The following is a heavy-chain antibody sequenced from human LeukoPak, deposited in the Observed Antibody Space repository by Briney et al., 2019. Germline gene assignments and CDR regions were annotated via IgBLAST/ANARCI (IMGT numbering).Heavy chain of an antibody. J-gene: IGHJ4*02. V-gene: IGHV1-46*01. CDR3: ARDFEGSRNFDY. Sequence: ASVKVSCKASGYTFTSYYMHWVRQAPGHGLEWMGIINPSYGSTSYTQNFQGRVTMTSDTSTSTAYIHLSSLRCEHPTVFCCARDFEGSRNFDYWGQGTLVSVSS. CDR2: INPSYGST. CDR1: GYTFTSYY. D-gene: IGHD3-10*01.